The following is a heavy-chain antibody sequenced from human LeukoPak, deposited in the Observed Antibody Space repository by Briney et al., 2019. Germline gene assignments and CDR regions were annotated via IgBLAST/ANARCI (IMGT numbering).Heavy chain of an antibody. J-gene: IGHJ4*02. D-gene: IGHD2-8*01. CDR1: GYTFTGYY. V-gene: IGHV1-2*02. CDR2: INPNSGGT. CDR3: ARSFLSRYCTNGVCWFDY. Sequence: ASVKVSCKASGYTFTGYYMHWVRQAPGQGVEWMGWINPNSGGTNYAQKLQGRVTMTRDTSISTAYMELSRLRSDDTAVYYCARSFLSRYCTNGVCWFDYWGQGTLVTVSS.